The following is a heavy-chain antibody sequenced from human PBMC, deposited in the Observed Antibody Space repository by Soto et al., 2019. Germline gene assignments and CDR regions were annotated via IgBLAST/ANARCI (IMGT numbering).Heavy chain of an antibody. CDR2: IGGSGGNT. Sequence: LRLSCAASGFTFSSYAMSWVRQAPGKGLEWVSGIGGSGGNTYYADSVKGRFTISRDNSKNTLFLQMNSLRAEDTAEYYCARVVRYFDTPYGMDVWGQGTTVTVSS. CDR1: GFTFSSYA. D-gene: IGHD3-9*01. J-gene: IGHJ6*02. V-gene: IGHV3-23*01. CDR3: ARVVRYFDTPYGMDV.